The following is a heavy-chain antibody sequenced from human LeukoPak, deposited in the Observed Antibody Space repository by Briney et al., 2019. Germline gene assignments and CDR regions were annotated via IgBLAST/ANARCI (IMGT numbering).Heavy chain of an antibody. V-gene: IGHV3-21*01. D-gene: IGHD3-22*01. J-gene: IGHJ4*02. CDR3: ARGADSSGYYYYFDY. Sequence: GGSLRLSCAAPGFTFSSYSMNWVRQAPGKGLEWVSSISSSSSYIYYADSVKGRFTISRDNAKNSLYLQMNSLRAEDTAVYYCARGADSSGYYYYFDYWGQGTLVTVSS. CDR2: ISSSSSYI. CDR1: GFTFSSYS.